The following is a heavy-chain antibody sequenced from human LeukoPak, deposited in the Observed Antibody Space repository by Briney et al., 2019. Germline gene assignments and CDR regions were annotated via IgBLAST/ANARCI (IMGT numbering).Heavy chain of an antibody. Sequence: SVKVSCRASGGTFSSYAISWVRQAPGQGLEWMGGIIPIFGTANYAQKFQGRVTITTDESTSTAYMELSSLRSEDTAVYYCATYGPSRYDSWSGWFDYWGQRTLVTVSS. CDR2: IIPIFGTA. D-gene: IGHD3-3*01. CDR1: GGTFSSYA. J-gene: IGHJ4*02. CDR3: ATYGPSRYDSWSGWFDY. V-gene: IGHV1-69*05.